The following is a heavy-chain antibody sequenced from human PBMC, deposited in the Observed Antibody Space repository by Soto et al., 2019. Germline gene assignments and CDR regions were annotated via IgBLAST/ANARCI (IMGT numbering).Heavy chain of an antibody. CDR1: GYTFTSYG. CDR2: ISAYNGNT. CDR3: ARAHITMVRGVIRHYYYGMDV. J-gene: IGHJ6*02. V-gene: IGHV1-18*04. D-gene: IGHD3-10*01. Sequence: QVQLVQSGAEVKKPGASVKVSCKASGYTFTSYGISWVRQAPGQGLEWMGWISAYNGNTNYAQKLQGRVTMTTDTSTSTAYMELRSLRPDDTAVYYCARAHITMVRGVIRHYYYGMDVWGQGTTVTVSS.